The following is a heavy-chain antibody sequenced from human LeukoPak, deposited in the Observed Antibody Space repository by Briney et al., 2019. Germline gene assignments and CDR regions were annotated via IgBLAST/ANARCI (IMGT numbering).Heavy chain of an antibody. CDR1: GGSISSYY. D-gene: IGHD2-21*01. Sequence: SETLSLTCTVSGGSISSYYWSWIRQPAGKGLEWIGRIYTSGSTDYNPSLKSRVTMSVDTSKNQFSLKLSSVTAADTAVYYCARLPPYRLPSNYYYGMDVWGQGTTVTVSS. V-gene: IGHV4-4*07. CDR2: IYTSGST. CDR3: ARLPPYRLPSNYYYGMDV. J-gene: IGHJ6*02.